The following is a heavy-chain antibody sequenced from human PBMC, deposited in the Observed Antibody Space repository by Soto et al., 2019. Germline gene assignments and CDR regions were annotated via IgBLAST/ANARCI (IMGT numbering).Heavy chain of an antibody. Sequence: QVQLVQSGAEVKKPGSSVKVSCKASGGTFSSYAISWVRQAPGQGLECMGGIIPIFGTANYAQKFQGRVTITADESTSTAYMELSSLRSEDTAVYYCARDRIAARPVSYYYYGMDVWGQGTTVTVSS. J-gene: IGHJ6*02. D-gene: IGHD6-6*01. CDR3: ARDRIAARPVSYYYYGMDV. CDR2: IIPIFGTA. CDR1: GGTFSSYA. V-gene: IGHV1-69*01.